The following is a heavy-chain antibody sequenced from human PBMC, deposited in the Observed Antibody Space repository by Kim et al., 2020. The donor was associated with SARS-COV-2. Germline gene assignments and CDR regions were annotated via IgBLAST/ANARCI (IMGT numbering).Heavy chain of an antibody. CDR1: GFTFSSHA. J-gene: IGHJ4*02. CDR2: ISGSGGST. Sequence: GGSLRLSCAASGFTFSSHAMSWVRQAPGKGLEWVSAISGSGGSTYYADSVKGRFTISRDNSKNTLYLQMNSLRAEDTAVYYCAKGSYYYGSGSYHDYWGQGTLVTVSS. CDR3: AKGSYYYGSGSYHDY. V-gene: IGHV3-23*01. D-gene: IGHD3-10*01.